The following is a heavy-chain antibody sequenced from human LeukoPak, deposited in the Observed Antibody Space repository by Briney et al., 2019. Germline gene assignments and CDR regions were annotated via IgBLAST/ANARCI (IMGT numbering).Heavy chain of an antibody. CDR3: ARGRYCSSTSCYYTWFDP. D-gene: IGHD2-2*01. J-gene: IGHJ5*02. V-gene: IGHV1-8*03. CDR1: GYTFTSYD. Sequence: ASVKVSCKASGYTFTSYDINWVRQATGQGLEWMGWMNPNSGNTGYAQKFQGRVTITRNTSISTAYMELSSLRSEDTAVYYCARGRYCSSTSCYYTWFDPWGQGTLVTVS. CDR2: MNPNSGNT.